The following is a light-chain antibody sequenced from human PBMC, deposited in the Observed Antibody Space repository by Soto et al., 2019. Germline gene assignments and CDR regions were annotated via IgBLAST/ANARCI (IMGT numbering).Light chain of an antibody. CDR3: SSFISSTTLALCV. V-gene: IGLV2-14*01. J-gene: IGLJ1*01. CDR1: SSDVGGYNY. Sequence: QSARTQPASVSGSPGQSITISCTGTSSDVGGYNYVSWYQQHPGKAPKLMIYGVSNRPSGVSNRFSGSKSGNTASLTISGLQTEDEADYYCSSFISSTTLALCVFGTGTKLTVL. CDR2: GVS.